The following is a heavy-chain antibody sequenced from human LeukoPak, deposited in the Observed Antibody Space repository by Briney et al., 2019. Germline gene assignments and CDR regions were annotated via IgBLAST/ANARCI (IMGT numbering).Heavy chain of an antibody. Sequence: PGGSLRLSCAASKFTITNNCRIWVRQAPGKGMQWVSSISDSGGSTDYADSVKGRFTISRDNSKNTLYLQMNSLRAEDTAVYYCAASQGYMDVWGKGTTVTVSS. CDR3: AASQGYMDV. V-gene: IGHV3-23*01. CDR2: ISDSGGST. CDR1: KFTITNNC. J-gene: IGHJ6*03.